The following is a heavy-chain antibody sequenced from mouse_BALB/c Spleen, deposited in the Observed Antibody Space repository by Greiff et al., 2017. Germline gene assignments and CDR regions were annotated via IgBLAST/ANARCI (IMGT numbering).Heavy chain of an antibody. CDR3: ARFITTAYWYFDV. V-gene: IGHV7-3*02. CDR1: GFTFTDYY. Sequence: DVKLVESGGGLVQPGGSLRLSCATSGFTFTDYYMSWVRQPPGKALEWLGFIRNKANGYTTEYSASVKGRFTISRDNSQSILYLQMNTLRAEDSATYYWARFITTAYWYFDVWGAGTTVTVSS. D-gene: IGHD1-2*01. CDR2: IRNKANGYTT. J-gene: IGHJ1*01.